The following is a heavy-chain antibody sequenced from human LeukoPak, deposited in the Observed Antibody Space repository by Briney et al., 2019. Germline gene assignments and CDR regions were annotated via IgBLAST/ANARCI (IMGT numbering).Heavy chain of an antibody. CDR1: GGSISSSVYY. J-gene: IGHJ6*03. V-gene: IGHV4-39*01. Sequence: SETLSLTCTVSGGSISSSVYYWGWIRQPPGKGLEWIGTKYYSGSTYYNPSLKSRVTISVDTSKNQFSLKLSSVTAADTAVYYCARVLKTFEYYYYYYYMDVWGKGTTVTISS. CDR3: ARVLKTFEYYYYYYYMDV. CDR2: KYYSGST. D-gene: IGHD2/OR15-2a*01.